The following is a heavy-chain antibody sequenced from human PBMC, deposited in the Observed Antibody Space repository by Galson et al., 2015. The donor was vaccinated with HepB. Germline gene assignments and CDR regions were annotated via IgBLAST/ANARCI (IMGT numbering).Heavy chain of an antibody. CDR3: ARYYGSGLYGMDV. CDR1: GGSISSSSYY. V-gene: IGHV4-39*01. CDR2: IYYSGST. Sequence: ETLSLTCTVSGGSISSSSYYWGWIRQPPGKGLEWIGSIYYSGSTYYNPSLKSRVTISVDTSKNQFSLKLSSVTAADTAVYYCARYYGSGLYGMDVWGQGTTVTVSS. J-gene: IGHJ6*02. D-gene: IGHD3-10*01.